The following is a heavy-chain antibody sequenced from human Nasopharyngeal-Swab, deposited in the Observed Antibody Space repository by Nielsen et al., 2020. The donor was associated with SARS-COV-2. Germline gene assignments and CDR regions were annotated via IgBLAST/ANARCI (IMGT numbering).Heavy chain of an antibody. V-gene: IGHV3-21*01. CDR2: ISSSSSYT. D-gene: IGHD5-18*01. J-gene: IGHJ4*02. CDR3: AGAPKQVWSRDYFDT. Sequence: GESLKISCADSGFAFSTYSMNWVRQAPGKGPEWVSSISSSSSYTYYADSVKGRFTISRDNAKNSLYLQMNSLRAEDTAVYYCAGAPKQVWSRDYFDTWGQGMLVTVSS. CDR1: GFAFSTYS.